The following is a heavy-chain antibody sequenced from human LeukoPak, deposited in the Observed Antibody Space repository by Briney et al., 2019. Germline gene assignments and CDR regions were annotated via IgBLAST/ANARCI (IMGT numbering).Heavy chain of an antibody. V-gene: IGHV2-5*02. CDR3: AHRKNYYDSSVFDN. J-gene: IGHJ4*02. CDR1: GSSLNTRGVG. Sequence: SGPTLVNPTETHTLTVNISGSSLNTRGVGVGWIRQPPGRALEWLALIYWDDDRRYSPSLKSRLTITKYIYKNQVVLTRTHINLFDTATYFMAHRKNYYDSSVFDNWGQGTLVTVSS. CDR2: IYWDDDR. D-gene: IGHD3-22*01.